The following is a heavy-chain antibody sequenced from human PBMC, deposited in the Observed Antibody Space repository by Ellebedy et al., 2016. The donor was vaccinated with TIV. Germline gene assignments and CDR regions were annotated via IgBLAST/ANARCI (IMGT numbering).Heavy chain of an antibody. J-gene: IGHJ4*02. Sequence: PGGSLRLSCAASGFSFSNYAMSWVRQAPGKGLEWVSAISGSGGSTYYADSVKGRFTISRDNSKNTLYLQMNSLRAEDTAVYYCAKDFHYTSSCYHFDSWGQGTLVTVSS. CDR1: GFSFSNYA. CDR3: AKDFHYTSSCYHFDS. D-gene: IGHD6-13*01. CDR2: ISGSGGST. V-gene: IGHV3-23*01.